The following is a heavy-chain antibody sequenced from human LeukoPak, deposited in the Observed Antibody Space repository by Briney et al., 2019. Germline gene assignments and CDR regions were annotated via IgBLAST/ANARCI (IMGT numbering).Heavy chain of an antibody. J-gene: IGHJ4*02. CDR3: AREGLEGQLVRVLDY. Sequence: ASVKVSCKASGGTFSSYAISWVRQAPGQGLEWMEGIIPIFGTANYAQKFQGRVTITTDESTSTAYMELSSLRSEDTAVYYCAREGLEGQLVRVLDYWGQGTLVTVSS. CDR1: GGTFSSYA. D-gene: IGHD6-13*01. CDR2: IIPIFGTA. V-gene: IGHV1-69*05.